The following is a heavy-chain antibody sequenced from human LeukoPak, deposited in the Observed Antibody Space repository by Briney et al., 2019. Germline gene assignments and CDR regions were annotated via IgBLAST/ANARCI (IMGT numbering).Heavy chain of an antibody. Sequence: SETLSLTCTVSGGSISSYYWSWIRQPPGKGLEWIGYIYYSGSTNYNPSLKSRVTISVDTSKNQFSLKLSSVTAADTAVYYCARLPGYSYGSGFDYWGQGTLVTVSS. CDR2: IYYSGST. V-gene: IGHV4-59*01. J-gene: IGHJ4*02. D-gene: IGHD5-18*01. CDR3: ARLPGYSYGSGFDY. CDR1: GGSISSYY.